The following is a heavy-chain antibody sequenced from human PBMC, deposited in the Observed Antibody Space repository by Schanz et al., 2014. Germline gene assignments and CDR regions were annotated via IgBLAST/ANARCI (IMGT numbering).Heavy chain of an antibody. CDR1: GGTYNNYA. CDR3: ARGGYSSGWYDRDIAHFDY. D-gene: IGHD6-19*01. CDR2: IIPVLAIA. V-gene: IGHV1-69*04. Sequence: QVQLVQSGAEMKKPGSSVKVSCKASGGTYNNYALSWVRQAPGQGLEWMGRIIPVLAIADYAQKFQGRVTMTTDTSTSTSYMELTSLRFDDTAVYYCARGGYSSGWYDRDIAHFDYWGQGTLVTVSS. J-gene: IGHJ4*02.